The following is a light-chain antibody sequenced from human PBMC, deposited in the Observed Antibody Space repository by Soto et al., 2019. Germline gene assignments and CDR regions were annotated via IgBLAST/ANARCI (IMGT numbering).Light chain of an antibody. Sequence: DLQMTQSPSALSASVGDRVTITCRASQSISDWLAWHQQKPGKAPKLLIYKASTLKSGVPSRFSGSGSGTEFTLTISSLQPDDFATYYCQHYNSYSETFGQGTKVDIK. V-gene: IGKV1-5*03. CDR3: QHYNSYSET. J-gene: IGKJ1*01. CDR2: KAS. CDR1: QSISDW.